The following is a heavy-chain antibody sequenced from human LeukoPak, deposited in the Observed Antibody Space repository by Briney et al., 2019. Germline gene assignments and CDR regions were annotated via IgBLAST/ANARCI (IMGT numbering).Heavy chain of an antibody. CDR2: ISYDGSNK. CDR3: AKGRWGLTINNFDI. J-gene: IGHJ3*02. D-gene: IGHD3-9*01. Sequence: PGGSLRLSCAASGFTFSSYAMHWVRQAPGKGLEWVAVISYDGSNKYYADSVKGRFTIYRDNSKNTLYLQMNSLRGEDTAVYYCAKGRWGLTINNFDIWGQGTMVSVSS. V-gene: IGHV3-30*04. CDR1: GFTFSSYA.